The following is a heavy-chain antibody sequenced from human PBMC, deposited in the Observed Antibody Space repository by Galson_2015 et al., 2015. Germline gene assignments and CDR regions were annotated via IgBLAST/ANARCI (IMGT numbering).Heavy chain of an antibody. Sequence: TLSLTCTVSGGSISSGSYYWSWIRQPAGKGLEWIGRIYISGSTNYNPSLKSRVTISVDTSKNQFSLKLSSVTAADTAVYYCARGTRQWLDIDCWGQGTLVTVSS. CDR3: ARGTRQWLDIDC. V-gene: IGHV4-61*02. CDR1: GGSISSGSYY. CDR2: IYISGST. J-gene: IGHJ4*02. D-gene: IGHD6-19*01.